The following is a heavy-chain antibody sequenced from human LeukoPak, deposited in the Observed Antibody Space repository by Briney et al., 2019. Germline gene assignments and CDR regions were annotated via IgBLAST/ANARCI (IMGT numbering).Heavy chain of an antibody. V-gene: IGHV1-46*01. Sequence: ASVKVSCKASGYTFTSYYMHWVRQAPGQGLEWMGIINPSGGSTSYAQKFQGRVTMTRDTPTSTVYMELSSLRSEDTAVYYCARLPRVGAAHDYWGQGTLVTVSS. CDR1: GYTFTSYY. D-gene: IGHD1-26*01. CDR2: INPSGGST. CDR3: ARLPRVGAAHDY. J-gene: IGHJ4*02.